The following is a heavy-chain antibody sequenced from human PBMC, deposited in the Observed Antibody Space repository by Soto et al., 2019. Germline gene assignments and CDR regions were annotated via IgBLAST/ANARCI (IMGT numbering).Heavy chain of an antibody. CDR2: IYYSGST. J-gene: IGHJ4*02. Sequence: SETLSLPWTVSAGSTTTGRYFLGRVRLSQGKGLEWIESIYYSGSTHYNPSLKSRVTVSVDTSKNHFSLKLTSVTAADTAVYFCVSHRNYIVVSGSFFDYWSQGTLVTVSS. CDR3: VSHRNYIVVSGSFFDY. D-gene: IGHD6-19*01. CDR1: AGSTTTGRYF. V-gene: IGHV4-39*01.